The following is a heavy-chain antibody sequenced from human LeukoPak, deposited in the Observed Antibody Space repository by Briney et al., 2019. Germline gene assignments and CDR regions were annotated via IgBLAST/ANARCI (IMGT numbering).Heavy chain of an antibody. D-gene: IGHD1-1*01. V-gene: IGHV3-21*01. CDR1: GFTFSSDS. Sequence: PGGSLRLSCAASGFTFSSDSMNWVRQAPGKGLEWVSSISSSSSYIYYADSVKGRFTISRDNAKNSLYLQMNSLRAEDTAVYYCARAPTKTYYFDYWGQGTLVTVSS. J-gene: IGHJ4*02. CDR3: ARAPTKTYYFDY. CDR2: ISSSSSYI.